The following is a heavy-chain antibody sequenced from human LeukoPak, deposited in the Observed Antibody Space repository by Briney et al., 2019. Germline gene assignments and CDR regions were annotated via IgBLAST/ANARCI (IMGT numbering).Heavy chain of an antibody. Sequence: SETLSLTCTVSGGSISSYYWSWIRQPPGKGLEWIGYIYYSGSPNYNPSLNGRVTISLDTSRNQFSLKLSSVTAADTAVYYCARDGAVDILTGYGAFDMWGQGTMVTVSS. CDR2: IYYSGSP. CDR1: GGSISSYY. J-gene: IGHJ3*02. V-gene: IGHV4-59*01. CDR3: ARDGAVDILTGYGAFDM. D-gene: IGHD3-9*01.